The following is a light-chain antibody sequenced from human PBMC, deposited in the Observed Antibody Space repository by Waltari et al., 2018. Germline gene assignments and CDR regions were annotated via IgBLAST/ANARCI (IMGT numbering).Light chain of an antibody. CDR2: AND. J-gene: IGLJ3*02. CDR1: SSNIGAGFN. Sequence: QSVLTQPPSVSGAPGQRVTISCTGGSSNIGAGFNVHWYLQLPGTAPKLLIYANDNRPSGVPDRFSVSKSDTSASLAITGLQAEDEADYYCQSYDRSLSGSWVFGGGTKLTVL. V-gene: IGLV1-40*01. CDR3: QSYDRSLSGSWV.